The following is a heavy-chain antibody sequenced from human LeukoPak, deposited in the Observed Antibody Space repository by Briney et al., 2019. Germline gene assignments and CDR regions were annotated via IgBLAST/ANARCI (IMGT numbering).Heavy chain of an antibody. CDR3: ARHPSGSYFHFDY. CDR1: GYTFTGYY. J-gene: IGHJ4*02. CDR2: INPNSGGT. D-gene: IGHD3-10*01. V-gene: IGHV1-2*02. Sequence: ASVKVSCKASGYTFTGYYMHWVRQAPGQGLAWMGWINPNSGGTNYAQKFQGRVTMTRDTSISTAYMELSRLRSDDTAVYYCARHPSGSYFHFDYWGQGTLVTVSS.